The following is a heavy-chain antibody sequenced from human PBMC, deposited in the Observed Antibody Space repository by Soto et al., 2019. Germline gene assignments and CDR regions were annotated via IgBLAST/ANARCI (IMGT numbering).Heavy chain of an antibody. CDR3: ARAPLNLYCTNGVCYDY. D-gene: IGHD2-8*01. Sequence: LEILSLTCTVSGGSVSSGSYYWSWIRQPPGKGLEWIGYIYYSGSTNYNPSLKSRVTISVDTSKNQFSLKLSSVTAADTAVYYCARAPLNLYCTNGVCYDYWGQGTLVTVSS. J-gene: IGHJ4*02. CDR1: GGSVSSGSYY. CDR2: IYYSGST. V-gene: IGHV4-61*01.